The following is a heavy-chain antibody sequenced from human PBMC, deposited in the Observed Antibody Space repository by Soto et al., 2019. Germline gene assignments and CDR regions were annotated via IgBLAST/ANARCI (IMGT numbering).Heavy chain of an antibody. V-gene: IGHV4-38-2*02. D-gene: IGHD2-2*01. CDR1: GYSISSGYY. CDR3: ARDRLSVVPAAIGWFDP. CDR2: IYHIGST. J-gene: IGHJ5*02. Sequence: SETLSLTCAVSGYSISSGYYWGWIRQPPGKGLEWIGSIYHIGSTYYNTSLKSRVTISVDTSKNQFSLKLSSVTAADTAVYYCARDRLSVVPAAIGWFDPWGQGTLVTVSS.